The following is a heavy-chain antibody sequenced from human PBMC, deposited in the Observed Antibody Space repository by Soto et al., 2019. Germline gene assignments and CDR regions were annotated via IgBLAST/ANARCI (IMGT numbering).Heavy chain of an antibody. Sequence: QVQLVQSGAEVKKPGASVKVSCKASGYTFTSYDINWVRQATGQGLEWMGWMNPNSGNTGFAQKFQGRVTMTRNTSISTAYMEQSSLRSEDTAVYYCAWSNYYYYYMDVWGKGTTVTVSS. CDR2: MNPNSGNT. J-gene: IGHJ6*03. CDR1: GYTFTSYD. V-gene: IGHV1-8*01. D-gene: IGHD1-26*01. CDR3: AWSNYYYYYMDV.